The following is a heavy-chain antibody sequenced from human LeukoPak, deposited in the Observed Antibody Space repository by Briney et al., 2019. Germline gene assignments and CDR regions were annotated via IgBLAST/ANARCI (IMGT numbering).Heavy chain of an antibody. Sequence: SETLSLTCTVSGGSISISSYYWGWIRQPPGKGLEWIGSIYYSGSTYYNPSLKSRVTISVDTSKNQFSLKLSSVTAADTAVYYCAMPSSSSWHFDYWGQGTLVTVSS. CDR3: AMPSSSSWHFDY. J-gene: IGHJ4*02. D-gene: IGHD6-13*01. CDR1: GGSISISSYY. V-gene: IGHV4-39*01. CDR2: IYYSGST.